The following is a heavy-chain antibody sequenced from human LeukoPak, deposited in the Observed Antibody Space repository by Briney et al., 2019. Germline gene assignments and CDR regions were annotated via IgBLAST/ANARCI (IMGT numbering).Heavy chain of an antibody. J-gene: IGHJ5*02. Sequence: GSLRLSCAASGFTFSRYSMNWVRHAPGKGLEWVSYISSSSNSIYYADSVKGRFTISRDNAKNSLYLQMKSLRAEDTAVYYCASALTYYYDTSGSLPWGQGTLVTVSS. V-gene: IGHV3-48*01. CDR1: GFTFSRYS. D-gene: IGHD3-22*01. CDR2: ISSSSNSI. CDR3: ASALTYYYDTSGSLP.